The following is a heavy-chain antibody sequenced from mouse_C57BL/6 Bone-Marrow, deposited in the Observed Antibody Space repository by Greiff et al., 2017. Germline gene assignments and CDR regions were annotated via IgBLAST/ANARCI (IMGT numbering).Heavy chain of an antibody. J-gene: IGHJ1*03. D-gene: IGHD1-1*01. CDR3: ARGDYYGSSYWYFDV. CDR2: INPYNGDT. CDR1: GYSFTGYF. Sequence: EVQLQQSGPELVKPGASVKISCKASGYSFTGYFMNWVMQSHGKSLEWIGRINPYNGDTFYNQKFKGKATLTVDKSSSTAHMALRSLTSEDSAVYYCARGDYYGSSYWYFDVWGTGTTVTVSS. V-gene: IGHV1-20*01.